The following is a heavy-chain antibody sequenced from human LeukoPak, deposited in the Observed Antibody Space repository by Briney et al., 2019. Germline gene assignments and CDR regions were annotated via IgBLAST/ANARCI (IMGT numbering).Heavy chain of an antibody. J-gene: IGHJ4*02. CDR3: ARGRQRGYSYGYSY. Sequence: TSSETLSLTCTVSGGYISSYYWSWIRQPPGKGLEWIGYIYYSGSTNYNPSLKSRVTISVDTSKNQFSLKLSSVTAADTAVYYCARGRQRGYSYGYSYWGQGTMVTVSS. CDR2: IYYSGST. V-gene: IGHV4-59*01. CDR1: GGYISSYY. D-gene: IGHD5-18*01.